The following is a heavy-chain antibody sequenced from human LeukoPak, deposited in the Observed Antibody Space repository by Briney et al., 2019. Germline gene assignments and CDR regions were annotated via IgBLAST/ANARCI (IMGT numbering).Heavy chain of an antibody. CDR2: IYYSGST. Sequence: PSETLSLTCTASGGSISSSRYYWGWIRQPPGKGLEWIGRIYYSGSTYYNPSLKSRVTISVDTSKNQFSLKLSSVTAADTAVYYCASYLYGGNRMSHSNDAFDIWGQGTMVTVSS. V-gene: IGHV4-39*01. J-gene: IGHJ3*02. CDR1: GGSISSSRYY. CDR3: ASYLYGGNRMSHSNDAFDI. D-gene: IGHD4-23*01.